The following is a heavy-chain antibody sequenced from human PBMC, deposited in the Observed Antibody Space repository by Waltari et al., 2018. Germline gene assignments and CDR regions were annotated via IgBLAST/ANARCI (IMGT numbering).Heavy chain of an antibody. CDR2: IKQDGSEK. D-gene: IGHD5-12*01. J-gene: IGHJ4*02. Sequence: EEQLVESGGGLVQPGGSLRISCAASGFTFSRYWMNWVRQAPGKGVEWVATIKQDGSEKEYVDSVKGRFTISRDNTQSSLSLQMNSLRAEDTAVYYCARAYESRAMCEYWGQGTLVTVSS. CDR3: ARAYESRAMCEY. CDR1: GFTFSRYW. V-gene: IGHV3-7*01.